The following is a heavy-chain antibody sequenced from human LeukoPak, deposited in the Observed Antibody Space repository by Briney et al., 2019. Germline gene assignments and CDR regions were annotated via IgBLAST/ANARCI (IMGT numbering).Heavy chain of an antibody. CDR3: ARDHGGRFPYNWFDP. V-gene: IGHV4-38-2*02. D-gene: IGHD3-3*01. Sequence: PSETLPLTCTVSGYSISSGYYWGWIRQPPGKGLEWIGSIYHSGSTYYDPSLKSRVTISVDTSKNQFSLKLSSVTAADTAVYYCARDHGGRFPYNWFDPWGQGTLVTVSS. CDR2: IYHSGST. J-gene: IGHJ5*02. CDR1: GYSISSGYY.